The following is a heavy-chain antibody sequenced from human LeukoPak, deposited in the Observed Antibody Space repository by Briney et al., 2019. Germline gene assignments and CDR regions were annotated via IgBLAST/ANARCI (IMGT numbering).Heavy chain of an antibody. CDR1: GGSISSYY. CDR2: IYYSGST. Sequence: NPSETLSLTCTVSGGSISSYYWSWIRQPPGKGLEWIGYIYYSGSTNYNPSLKSRVTISVDTSKNQFSLKLSSVTAADTAVYYCARDRGIAVFDYWGQGTLVTVSS. D-gene: IGHD6-19*01. CDR3: ARDRGIAVFDY. V-gene: IGHV4-59*01. J-gene: IGHJ4*02.